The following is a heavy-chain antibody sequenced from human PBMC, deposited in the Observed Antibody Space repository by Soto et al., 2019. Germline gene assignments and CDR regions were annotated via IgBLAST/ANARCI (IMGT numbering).Heavy chain of an antibody. CDR1: GFTFSSYG. V-gene: IGHV3-33*01. CDR2: IWYDGSNK. Sequence: GGSLRLSCAASGFTFSSYGMHWVRQAPGKGLEWVAVIWYDGSNKYYADSVKGRFTISRDNSKNTLYLQMNSLRAEDTAVYYCARDWGSYWYFDLWGRGTLVTVSS. D-gene: IGHD3-16*01. J-gene: IGHJ2*01. CDR3: ARDWGSYWYFDL.